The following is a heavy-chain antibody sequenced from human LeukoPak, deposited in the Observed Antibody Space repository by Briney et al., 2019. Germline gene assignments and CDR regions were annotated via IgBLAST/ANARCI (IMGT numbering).Heavy chain of an antibody. Sequence: GALRLSCAASGFTFSSYGMHWVRQAPGKGLEWVAVISYDGSNKYYADSVKGRFTISRDNSKNTLYLQMNSLRAEDTAVYYCATVGRNNWFDLWGQGTPVTVSS. CDR1: GFTFSSYG. V-gene: IGHV3-30*03. CDR3: ATVGRNNWFDL. CDR2: ISYDGSNK. J-gene: IGHJ5*02.